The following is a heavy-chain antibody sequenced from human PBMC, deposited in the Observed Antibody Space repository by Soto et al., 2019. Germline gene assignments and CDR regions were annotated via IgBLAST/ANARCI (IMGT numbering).Heavy chain of an antibody. J-gene: IGHJ4*02. CDR3: ARQVMTFWVLPIYYFDY. V-gene: IGHV4-39*01. Sequence: PSETLSLTCTVSGGSISSSSYYWGWIRQPPGKGLEWIGSIYYSGSTYYNPSLKSRVTISVDTSKNQFSLKLSSVTAADTAVYYCARQVMTFWVLPIYYFDYWGQGTLVTVSS. D-gene: IGHD2-21*02. CDR1: GGSISSSSYY. CDR2: IYYSGST.